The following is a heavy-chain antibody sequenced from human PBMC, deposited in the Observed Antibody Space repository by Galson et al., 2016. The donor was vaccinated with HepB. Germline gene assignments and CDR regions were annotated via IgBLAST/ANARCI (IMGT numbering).Heavy chain of an antibody. CDR3: ERTRMGVVGTIFDY. Sequence: PALVKPTQTLTLTCTFSGFSFTTSGMCVSWIRQPPGKALEWLAFINCDDEKYYSTSLKTRLTISKNTTKNQVVLKMTNMDPADTSTHYVERTRMGVVGTIFDYWGQGTLVTVSA. J-gene: IGHJ4*02. D-gene: IGHD6-13*01. CDR2: INCDDEK. V-gene: IGHV2-70*01. CDR1: GFSFTTSGMC.